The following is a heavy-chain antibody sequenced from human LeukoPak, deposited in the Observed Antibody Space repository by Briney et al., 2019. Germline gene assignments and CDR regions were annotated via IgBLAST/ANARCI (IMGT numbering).Heavy chain of an antibody. D-gene: IGHD3-16*02. V-gene: IGHV1-46*01. CDR2: INPSGGST. CDR1: GYTFTSYY. Sequence: GASVKVSCKASGYTFTSYYMHWVRQAPGQGLERMGIINPSGGSTSYAQKFQGGVTMTRDMSTSTVYMELSSLRSEDTAVYYCARESRDYVWGSYRSWGQGTMVTVSS. CDR3: ARESRDYVWGSYRS. J-gene: IGHJ3*01.